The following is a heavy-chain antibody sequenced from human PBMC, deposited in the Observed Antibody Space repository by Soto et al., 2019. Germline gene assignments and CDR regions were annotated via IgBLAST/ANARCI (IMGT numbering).Heavy chain of an antibody. CDR1: GYAFTSYG. D-gene: IGHD6-19*01. Sequence: ASVKVFCKTSGYAFTSYGIICVRQAPGQGLEWMGWISAYNGNTNYAQKLQGRVTMTTDTSTSTAYMELRSLRSDDTAVYYCARGEQWLGDDAFDIWGQGAMVNVSS. J-gene: IGHJ3*02. CDR2: ISAYNGNT. CDR3: ARGEQWLGDDAFDI. V-gene: IGHV1-18*04.